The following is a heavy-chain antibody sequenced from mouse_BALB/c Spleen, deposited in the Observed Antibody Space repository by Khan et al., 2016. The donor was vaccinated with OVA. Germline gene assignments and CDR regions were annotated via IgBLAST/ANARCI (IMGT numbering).Heavy chain of an antibody. V-gene: IGHV3-6*02. CDR2: ISYDGSN. CDR1: GYSITSGYR. Sequence: EVQLQESGPGLVKPSQSLSLTCSVTGYSITSGYRWNWIRQFPGNKLEWMGYISYDGSNNYNPSLKNRISITRDTSKNQFFLKLNSVTTEDTATXYWARGGAVVPYWYFDVWGAGTTVTVSS. CDR3: ARGGAVVPYWYFDV. J-gene: IGHJ1*01. D-gene: IGHD1-1*01.